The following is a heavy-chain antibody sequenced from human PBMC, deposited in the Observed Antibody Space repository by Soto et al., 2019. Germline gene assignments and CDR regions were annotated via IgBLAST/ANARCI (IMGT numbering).Heavy chain of an antibody. Sequence: PSESLSLTCAVYGGSFSGYYWSWIRQPPGKGLEWLGEIKHSGSTNYNPSLRSRGTMSGERSKYQYSLKLSSVTAADTAVCYCELQWRGRSHYFCMEGWGQGSTVTASS. D-gene: IGHD6-19*01. CDR3: ELQWRGRSHYFCMEG. J-gene: IGHJ6*01. V-gene: IGHV4-34*01. CDR2: IKHSGST. CDR1: GGSFSGYY.